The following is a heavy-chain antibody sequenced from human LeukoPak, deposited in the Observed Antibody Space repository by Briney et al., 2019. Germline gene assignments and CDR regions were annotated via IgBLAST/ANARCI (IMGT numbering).Heavy chain of an antibody. D-gene: IGHD4-11*01. Sequence: GGSLRLSCAASGFTFDDYGVSWVRQAPGKGLEWVSGIYWNGASTGYADSVKGRFTISRDNAKNSLYLQMNSLRAEDTAFYYCARGPKEPPTVTTSYYYYYMDVWGKGTTVTVSS. CDR1: GFTFDDYG. V-gene: IGHV3-20*04. CDR2: IYWNGAST. CDR3: ARGPKEPPTVTTSYYYYYMDV. J-gene: IGHJ6*03.